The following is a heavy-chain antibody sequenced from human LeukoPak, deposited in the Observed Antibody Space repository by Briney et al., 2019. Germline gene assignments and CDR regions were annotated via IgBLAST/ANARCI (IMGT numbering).Heavy chain of an antibody. J-gene: IGHJ5*02. Sequence: SETLSLTCSVSGGSISSSYWSWIRQPAGKGLEWIGRIYSSGSTNYNPSLKSRVTMSVDTSKNQFSLKLSSVTAADTAVYYCARPMVRGVGWFDPWGQGTLVTVSS. CDR3: ARPMVRGVGWFDP. CDR2: IYSSGST. D-gene: IGHD3-10*01. V-gene: IGHV4-4*07. CDR1: GGSISSSY.